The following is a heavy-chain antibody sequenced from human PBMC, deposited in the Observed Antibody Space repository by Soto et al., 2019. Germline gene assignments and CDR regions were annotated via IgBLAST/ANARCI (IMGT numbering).Heavy chain of an antibody. V-gene: IGHV3-23*01. CDR3: ANLVVPAAMRGVYYYGMDV. CDR2: ISGSGGST. J-gene: IGHJ6*02. Sequence: EVQLLESGGGLVQPGGSLRLSCAASGFTFSSYAMSWVRQAPGKGLEWVSAISGSGGSTYYADSVKGRFTISRDNSKNTLYLQMNSLRAEDTAVYYCANLVVPAAMRGVYYYGMDVWGQGTTVTVSS. CDR1: GFTFSSYA. D-gene: IGHD2-2*01.